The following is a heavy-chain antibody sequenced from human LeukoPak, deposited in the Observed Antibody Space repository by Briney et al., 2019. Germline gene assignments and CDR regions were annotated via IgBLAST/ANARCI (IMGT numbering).Heavy chain of an antibody. CDR2: IYFSGTT. Sequence: SETLSLTCAVYGGSFSGYYWSWIRQPPGKGLAWIGSIYFSGTTYYNPSLKSRVTISVDPSRNQFSLKLNSVTAADTAIYHCVRHLGANTWMGNWFDPWGQGTLVTVSS. V-gene: IGHV4-34*01. J-gene: IGHJ5*02. CDR3: VRHLGANTWMGNWFDP. CDR1: GGSFSGYY. D-gene: IGHD1-1*01.